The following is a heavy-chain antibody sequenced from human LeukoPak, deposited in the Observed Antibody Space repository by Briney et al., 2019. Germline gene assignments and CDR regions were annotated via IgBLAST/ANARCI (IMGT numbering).Heavy chain of an antibody. CDR2: ISSSSYPI. V-gene: IGHV3-48*04. Sequence: GGSLRLSCAASGFTFSSYTMNWVRQAPGKGLEWISYISSSSYPIYYADSVKGRFTISRDNAKNSLYLQMNSLRAEDTAVYYCARGGIAARGVFDYWGQGTLVTVSS. CDR3: ARGGIAARGVFDY. CDR1: GFTFSSYT. J-gene: IGHJ4*02. D-gene: IGHD6-6*01.